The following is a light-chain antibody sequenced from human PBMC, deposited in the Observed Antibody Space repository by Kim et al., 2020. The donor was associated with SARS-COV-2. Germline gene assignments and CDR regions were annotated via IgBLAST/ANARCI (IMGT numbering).Light chain of an antibody. Sequence: LGQTVRITCQGDSLRSYYASWYQQKPGQAPVLVIYDKSNRPSGIPDRFSGSSSGNTASLTITGAQAEDEADYYCNSRDSSGNHPVVFGGGTQLTVL. CDR3: NSRDSSGNHPVV. CDR2: DKS. V-gene: IGLV3-19*01. CDR1: SLRSYY. J-gene: IGLJ2*01.